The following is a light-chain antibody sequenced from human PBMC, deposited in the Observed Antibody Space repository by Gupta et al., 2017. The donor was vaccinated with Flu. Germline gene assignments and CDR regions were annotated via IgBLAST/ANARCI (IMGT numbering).Light chain of an antibody. CDR1: HGVGKKDSNTF. V-gene: IGKV2D-30*01. Sequence: GMTSHGVGKKDSNTFLHWYQQKPGQAPRLLIYEASNWATGVPYRFSGSGSGTDFTLRISRVEAEDVGVYYCKQDASLPFTFGHGTKLEIK. J-gene: IGKJ3*01. CDR2: EAS. CDR3: KQDASLPFT.